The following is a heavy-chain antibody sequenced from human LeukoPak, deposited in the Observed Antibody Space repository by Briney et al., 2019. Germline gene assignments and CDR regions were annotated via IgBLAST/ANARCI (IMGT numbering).Heavy chain of an antibody. J-gene: IGHJ4*02. CDR2: IYYSGST. D-gene: IGHD1-14*01. CDR1: GGSISSYY. V-gene: IGHV4-59*01. CDR3: ARDQLGNLDY. Sequence: PSETLSLTCTVSGGSISSYYWSWIRQPPGKELEWIGYIYYSGSTNYNPSLKSRVTISVDTSKNQFSLKLSSVTAADTAVYYCARDQLGNLDYWGQGTLVTVSS.